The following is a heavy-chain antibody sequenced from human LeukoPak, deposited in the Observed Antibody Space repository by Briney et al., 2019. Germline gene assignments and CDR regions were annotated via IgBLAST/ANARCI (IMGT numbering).Heavy chain of an antibody. V-gene: IGHV3-23*01. CDR3: AKDLEQSYSGWSASYDA. D-gene: IGHD6-19*01. CDR2: ISSGAGTT. CDR1: GFTFRNYA. J-gene: IGHJ5*02. Sequence: GGSLRLSCAASGFTFRNYAMSWVRQVPGKGLEWVSAISSGAGTTGYADSVKGRFTISRVNSKSSIYLQMNSLRAEDTAIYYCAKDLEQSYSGWSASYDAWDQRTLVTVSS.